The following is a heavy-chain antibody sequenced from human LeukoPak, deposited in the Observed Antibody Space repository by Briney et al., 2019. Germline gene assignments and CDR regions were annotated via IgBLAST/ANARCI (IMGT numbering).Heavy chain of an antibody. D-gene: IGHD3-10*01. Sequence: GGSLRLSCVVSGFTFSSYGMHWVRQAPGKGLEWVAYIRYDGSNRHYADSVKGRFTISRDNSKNTLYLQMNSLRVEDTAVYYCAKGGRITMLRGVQRDHYFDYWGQGTLVTVSS. CDR3: AKGGRITMLRGVQRDHYFDY. CDR1: GFTFSSYG. J-gene: IGHJ4*02. V-gene: IGHV3-30*02. CDR2: IRYDGSNR.